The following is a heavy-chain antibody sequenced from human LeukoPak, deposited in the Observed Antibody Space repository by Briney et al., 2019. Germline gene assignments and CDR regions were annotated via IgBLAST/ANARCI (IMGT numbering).Heavy chain of an antibody. CDR1: GGSISTYY. J-gene: IGHJ4*02. D-gene: IGHD6-19*01. Sequence: SETLSLTCTVSGGSISTYYWSWIRQPPGKRLEWIGYIYYGGSTNYNPSLKSRVTISVDTSKNQFSLKLSSVTAADTAVYYCARGGGLRYNSGWYWYFDYWGQGTLVTVSS. V-gene: IGHV4-59*01. CDR3: ARGGGLRYNSGWYWYFDY. CDR2: IYYGGST.